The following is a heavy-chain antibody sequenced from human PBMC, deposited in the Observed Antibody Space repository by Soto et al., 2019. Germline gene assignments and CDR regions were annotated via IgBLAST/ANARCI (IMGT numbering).Heavy chain of an antibody. D-gene: IGHD6-19*01. J-gene: IGHJ6*02. Sequence: PGGSLRLSCAASGFTFSSYGMHGVRQAPGKGLEWVAVIWYDGSNKYYADSVKGRFTISRDNSKNTLYLQMNSLRAEDTAVYYCARDIAVAGSLNDYYYGMDVWGQGTTVTVSS. CDR3: ARDIAVAGSLNDYYYGMDV. CDR2: IWYDGSNK. CDR1: GFTFSSYG. V-gene: IGHV3-33*01.